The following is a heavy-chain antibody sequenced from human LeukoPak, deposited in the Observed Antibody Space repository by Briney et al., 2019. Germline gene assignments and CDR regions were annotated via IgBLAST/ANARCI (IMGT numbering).Heavy chain of an antibody. V-gene: IGHV3-11*04. CDR1: GFTVSSNY. D-gene: IGHD6-19*01. Sequence: GGSLRPSCAASGFTVSSNYMSWVRQAPGKGLEWVSYISSSGSTIYSADSVKGRLTISRDNAKNSLYLQMNSLRAEDTAVYYCARANTAVAGRGLDYWGQGTLVTVSS. J-gene: IGHJ4*02. CDR3: ARANTAVAGRGLDY. CDR2: ISSSGSTI.